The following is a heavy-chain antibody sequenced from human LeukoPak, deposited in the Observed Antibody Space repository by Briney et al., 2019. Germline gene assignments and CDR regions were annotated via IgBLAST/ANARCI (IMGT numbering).Heavy chain of an antibody. CDR1: GFTFSNYW. CDR2: IKPSGSEK. Sequence: GGSLRLSCEGSGFTFSNYWMAWVRQAPEKGLEWVANIKPSGSEKHYADSVEGRFTISRDNAKNSLYLQMNSLRAEDTAVYYCARDLDTYEVLTAYDTFDVWGQGTMVTVSS. V-gene: IGHV3-7*01. D-gene: IGHD2-21*02. J-gene: IGHJ3*01. CDR3: ARDLDTYEVLTAYDTFDV.